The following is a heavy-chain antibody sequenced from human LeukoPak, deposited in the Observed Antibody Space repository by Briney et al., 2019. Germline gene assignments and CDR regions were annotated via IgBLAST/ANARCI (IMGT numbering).Heavy chain of an antibody. CDR1: GDSISGSSYY. Sequence: RPSETLSLTCTVSGDSISGSSYYWAWVRQPPGKGLEWVGSIYYSGRTYYKPSLKSRVTISVDTFKNQFSLKLNSVTAADTAVYYCAPGNSGYYFVWGQGTLVTVSS. J-gene: IGHJ4*02. CDR3: APGNSGYYFV. V-gene: IGHV4-39*07. CDR2: IYYSGRT. D-gene: IGHD3-22*01.